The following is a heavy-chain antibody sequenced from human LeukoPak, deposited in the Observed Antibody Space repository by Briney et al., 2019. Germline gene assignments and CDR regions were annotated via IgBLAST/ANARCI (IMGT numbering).Heavy chain of an antibody. D-gene: IGHD4-23*01. CDR2: ISWSGGTT. J-gene: IGHJ4*02. Sequence: GGSLRFSCAASGFPFDDHRVSWVRQAPGRGLEWVSGISWSGGTTGYADSVKGRFSISRDNAKNSLYLQMNSLRAEDTALYYCARDYGGNSGFFDYWGQGTLVTVSS. CDR1: GFPFDDHR. CDR3: ARDYGGNSGFFDY. V-gene: IGHV3-20*04.